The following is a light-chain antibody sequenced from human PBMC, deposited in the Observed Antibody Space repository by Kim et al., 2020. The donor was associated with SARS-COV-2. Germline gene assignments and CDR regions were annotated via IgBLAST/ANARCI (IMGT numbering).Light chain of an antibody. J-gene: IGLJ2*01. V-gene: IGLV3-21*04. CDR2: YDS. CDR1: SIGSKS. Sequence: PGKTDRVSCGGNSIGSKSVHWYQQKSGQDPVRVIYYDSDRPSGIPERFSGSNSGNTATLTISRVEAGDEADYYCQVWDSSSDHRVVFGGGTQLTVL. CDR3: QVWDSSSDHRVV.